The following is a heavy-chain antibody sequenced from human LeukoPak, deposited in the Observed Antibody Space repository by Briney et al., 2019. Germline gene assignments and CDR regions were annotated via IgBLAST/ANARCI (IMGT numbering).Heavy chain of an antibody. CDR3: ARMPSTENYYFYYMDV. Sequence: GGSLRLSCADSEFTLSSYTMNWVRLAPGKGLEWVSGISSLGVSTYYADSVKGRFTISRDNSKNTVYLQMDSLATEDTAVYYCARMPSTENYYFYYMDVWGKGTTVTVSS. CDR2: ISSLGVST. V-gene: IGHV3-23*01. D-gene: IGHD2-2*01. J-gene: IGHJ6*03. CDR1: EFTLSSYT.